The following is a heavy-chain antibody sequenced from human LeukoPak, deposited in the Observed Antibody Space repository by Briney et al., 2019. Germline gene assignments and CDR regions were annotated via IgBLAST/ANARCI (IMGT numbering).Heavy chain of an antibody. V-gene: IGHV3-7*03. J-gene: IGHJ4*02. Sequence: GGSLRLSCETSGFSFSSYWMTWVRQAPGKGPEWVANINEDESQKNFVDSVKGRFTISRDNAKSSLYLQMNSLRAEDTAVYYCAREGRSSSDYWGQGTLVTVSS. CDR3: AREGRSSSDY. CDR2: INEDESQK. D-gene: IGHD6-6*01. CDR1: GFSFSSYW.